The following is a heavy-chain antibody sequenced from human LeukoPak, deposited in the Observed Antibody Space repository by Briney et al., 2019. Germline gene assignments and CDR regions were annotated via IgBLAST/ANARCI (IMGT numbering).Heavy chain of an antibody. V-gene: IGHV3-23*01. CDR2: ISGSGGGT. CDR3: AKISEFWETCGGDCYADY. D-gene: IGHD2-21*01. Sequence: GGSLRLSCAASGFTFSSYAMSWVRQAPGKGLEWVSAISGSGGGTYYADSVKGRFTISRDNSKNTLYLQMNSLRAEDTAVYYCAKISEFWETCGGDCYADYWGQGTLVTVSS. CDR1: GFTFSSYA. J-gene: IGHJ4*02.